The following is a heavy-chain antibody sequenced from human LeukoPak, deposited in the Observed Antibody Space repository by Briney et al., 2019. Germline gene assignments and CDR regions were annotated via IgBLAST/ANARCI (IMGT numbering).Heavy chain of an antibody. Sequence: WASVKVSCTASGGTLSSYTITWVRQAPGQGLEWMGGIIPIFGTADYAQKFQGRVTITADESTSTAYMELSSLRSEDTAVYYCAIPGVSDYWGQGTLVTVSS. CDR2: IIPIFGTA. CDR3: AIPGVSDY. J-gene: IGHJ4*02. V-gene: IGHV1-69*13. CDR1: GGTLSSYT.